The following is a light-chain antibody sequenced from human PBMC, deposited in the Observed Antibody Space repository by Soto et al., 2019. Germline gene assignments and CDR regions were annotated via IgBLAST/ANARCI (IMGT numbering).Light chain of an antibody. CDR3: QVWDSSSNHPV. Sequence: SSELTQPPSVSVAPGKTARITCGGNNIGSKSVHWDQQKPGQAPVLVIYYDSDRPSGIPERVSGSNSGNTAPRTIRRVEAGDEADYYCQVWDSSSNHPVFGGGTKVTVL. V-gene: IGLV3-21*04. CDR2: YDS. CDR1: NIGSKS. J-gene: IGLJ2*01.